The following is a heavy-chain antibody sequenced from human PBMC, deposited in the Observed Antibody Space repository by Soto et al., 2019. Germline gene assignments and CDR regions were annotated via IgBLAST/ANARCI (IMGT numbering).Heavy chain of an antibody. J-gene: IGHJ4*02. V-gene: IGHV4-39*01. CDR3: ARHSSPPRENIAVAGDFDY. D-gene: IGHD6-19*01. CDR1: GGSISSSSYY. Sequence: QLQLQESGPGLVKPSETLSLTCTVSGGSISSSSYYWGWVRQPPGKGLEWIGSIYYSGSTYYNPSLKSRVTISVDTSKNQFSLKLSSVTAADTAVYYCARHSSPPRENIAVAGDFDYWGQGTLVTVSS. CDR2: IYYSGST.